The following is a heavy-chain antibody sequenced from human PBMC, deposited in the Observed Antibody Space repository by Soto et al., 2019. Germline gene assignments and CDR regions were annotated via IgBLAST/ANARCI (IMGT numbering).Heavy chain of an antibody. V-gene: IGHV3-23*01. CDR3: AKDGSWGDHYYFDN. D-gene: IGHD2-21*02. Sequence: HPGGSLRLSCAVSGFMFSSYAMTWVRQAPGKGLEWVSSISGSGGSTYYSDSVRGRFTISRDNSKKMLYLEMNSLKGDDTAVYYCAKDGSWGDHYYFDNWGQGTLVTAPQ. CDR2: ISGSGGST. J-gene: IGHJ4*02. CDR1: GFMFSSYA.